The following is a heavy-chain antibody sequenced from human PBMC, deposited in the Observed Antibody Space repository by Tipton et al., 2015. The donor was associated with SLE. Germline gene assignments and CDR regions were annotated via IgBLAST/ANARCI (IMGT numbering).Heavy chain of an antibody. D-gene: IGHD6-13*01. CDR2: IYYSGYT. Sequence: TLSLTCTVSGGSISNYYWSWIRQSPVKGLEFIGYIYYSGYTNYNPSLKSRVTMSVDMSKNQFSLELRSVTAADTAVYYCARLLTAAGTHFFDYWCQGTLVAGSS. CDR3: ARLLTAAGTHFFDY. CDR1: GGSISNYY. V-gene: IGHV4-59*07. J-gene: IGHJ4*02.